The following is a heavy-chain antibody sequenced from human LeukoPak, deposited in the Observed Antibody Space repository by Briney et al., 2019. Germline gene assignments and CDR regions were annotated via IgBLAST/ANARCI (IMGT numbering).Heavy chain of an antibody. J-gene: IGHJ4*02. CDR2: IKQDGSEK. V-gene: IGHV3-7*01. CDR1: GFTFSSYG. CDR3: ARDDGIALIDY. Sequence: GGSLRLSCAASGFTFSSYGMHWVRQAPGKGLEWVANIKQDGSEKHYVDSVKGRFTISRDNSKNSLYLQMNSLRAEDTAVYYCARDDGIALIDYWGQGTLVTVSS. D-gene: IGHD6-13*01.